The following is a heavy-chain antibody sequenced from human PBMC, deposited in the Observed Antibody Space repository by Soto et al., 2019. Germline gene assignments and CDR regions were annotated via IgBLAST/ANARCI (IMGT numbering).Heavy chain of an antibody. CDR3: ARHLAYYYDSSGYYPSGYFDS. V-gene: IGHV4-30-4*01. CDR1: SGSISSGEYY. CDR2: IYYSGST. J-gene: IGHJ4*02. D-gene: IGHD3-22*01. Sequence: SETLSLTCTVSSGSISSGEYYWSWIRQPPGKGLEWIGYIYYSGSTFYNPSLKSRLIISLHMSKNQFSLKLSSVTAADTAMYFCARHLAYYYDSSGYYPSGYFDSWGQGTLVTVSS.